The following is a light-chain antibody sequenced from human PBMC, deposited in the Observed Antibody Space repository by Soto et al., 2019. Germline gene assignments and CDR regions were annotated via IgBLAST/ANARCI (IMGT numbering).Light chain of an antibody. J-gene: IGKJ1*01. CDR2: GAS. Sequence: EIVLTQSPGTLSLSPGERATLSCRASQSVSSSYLAWYQQKPGQAPRLLIYGASSRATGVPDRFSGSGSGTDFTLTISRLEPDDFAVYYCQQYGSSPTFGQGTKVGIK. V-gene: IGKV3-20*01. CDR1: QSVSSSY. CDR3: QQYGSSPT.